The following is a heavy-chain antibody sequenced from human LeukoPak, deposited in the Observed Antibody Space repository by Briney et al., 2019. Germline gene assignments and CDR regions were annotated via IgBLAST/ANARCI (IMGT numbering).Heavy chain of an antibody. V-gene: IGHV3-21*01. J-gene: IGHJ5*02. CDR2: ISSSSYI. CDR3: ARVGARSSGWFDP. CDR1: GFTFSSYS. D-gene: IGHD6-19*01. Sequence: GGSLRLSCAASGFTFSSYSMNWVRQAPGKGLEWVSSISSSSYIYYADSVKGRFTISRDNAKNSLYLQMNSLRAEDTAVYYCARVGARSSGWFDPWGQGTLVTVSS.